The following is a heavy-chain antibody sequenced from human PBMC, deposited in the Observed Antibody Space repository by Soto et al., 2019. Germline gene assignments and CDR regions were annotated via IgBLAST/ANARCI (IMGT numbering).Heavy chain of an antibody. CDR3: ARVGWTTVGYYFDY. Sequence: SETLSLTCVVSGASISSYYWSWVRQPPGKGLEWIGYIHYSGSTKYNTTLKSRVTISIDPSKNQFSLQVTSVTTADTAVYYCARVGWTTVGYYFDYWSQGTLVTVSS. CDR2: IHYSGST. D-gene: IGHD4-17*01. J-gene: IGHJ4*02. CDR1: GASISSYY. V-gene: IGHV4-59*01.